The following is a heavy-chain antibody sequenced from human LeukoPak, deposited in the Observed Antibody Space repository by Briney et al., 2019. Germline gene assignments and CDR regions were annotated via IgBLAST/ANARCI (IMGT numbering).Heavy chain of an antibody. CDR1: GFTFSKVW. J-gene: IGHJ3*02. V-gene: IGHV3-11*05. Sequence: GGSLRLSCAASGFTFSKVWMSWIRQAPGKGLEWVSYISSSSSYTNYAASVKGRFTISRDNAMNSLYLQMNSLRAEDTAVYYCTRDSGYGGYENQDAFDIWGQGTMVTVSS. CDR3: TRDSGYGGYENQDAFDI. D-gene: IGHD5-12*01. CDR2: ISSSSSYT.